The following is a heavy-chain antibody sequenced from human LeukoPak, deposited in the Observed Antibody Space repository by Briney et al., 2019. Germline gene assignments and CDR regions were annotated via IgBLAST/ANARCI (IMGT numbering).Heavy chain of an antibody. Sequence: ASVKVSCKASGYTFTSYDINWVRQASGQGLEWMGWMNPNSGNTGSAQKFQSRVTMTRNTSMSTAYMELSSLRSEDTAVYYCARALDYGDYFDYWGQGTLVAVSS. CDR2: MNPNSGNT. V-gene: IGHV1-8*01. J-gene: IGHJ4*02. CDR3: ARALDYGDYFDY. CDR1: GYTFTSYD. D-gene: IGHD4-17*01.